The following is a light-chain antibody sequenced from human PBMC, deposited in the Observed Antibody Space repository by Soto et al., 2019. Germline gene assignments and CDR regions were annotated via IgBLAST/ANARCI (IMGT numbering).Light chain of an antibody. J-gene: IGLJ2*01. CDR3: TSYTSSSTLL. CDR1: SSDVGGYNY. CDR2: EVS. Sequence: LTQPHSVSESPGKTVTISCTGTSSDVGGYNYVSWYQQHPAKAPKLMIYEVSNRPSGVSNRFSGSKSGNTASLTISGLQAEDEADYYCTSYTSSSTLLFGGGTKLTVL. V-gene: IGLV2-14*01.